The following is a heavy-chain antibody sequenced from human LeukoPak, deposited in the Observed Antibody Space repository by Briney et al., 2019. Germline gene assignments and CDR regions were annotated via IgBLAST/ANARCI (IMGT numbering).Heavy chain of an antibody. V-gene: IGHV3-30*04. D-gene: IGHD3-10*01. CDR3: ARVNDYYYGTGSYLAEDY. CDR1: VFTFSSYA. Sequence: GGALRLSCAASVFTFSSYAMHWVCQAPGKGLEWGAVISLDVSNKYYADSVKGRFTISRDNSNNTLYLQMNSLRAEETAVYYCARVNDYYYGTGSYLAEDYWGQGTLVTVSS. CDR2: ISLDVSNK. J-gene: IGHJ4*02.